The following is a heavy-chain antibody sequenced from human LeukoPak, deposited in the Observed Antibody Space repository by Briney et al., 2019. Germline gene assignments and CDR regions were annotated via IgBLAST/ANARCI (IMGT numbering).Heavy chain of an antibody. CDR3: ARLQHYYGSGRRLGGYNWFDP. CDR2: FYPGDSDT. Sequence: GESLKISCKASGYSFTRNWIGWVRQMPGKGLEGMGIFYPGDSDTRYSPSFQGQVTISADKSISTAYLQWSSLKASDTAMYHCARLQHYYGSGRRLGGYNWFDPWGQGTLVTVSS. CDR1: GYSFTRNW. D-gene: IGHD3-10*01. J-gene: IGHJ5*02. V-gene: IGHV5-51*01.